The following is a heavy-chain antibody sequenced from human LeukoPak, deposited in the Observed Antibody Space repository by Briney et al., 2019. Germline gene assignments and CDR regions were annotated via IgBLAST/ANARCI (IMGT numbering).Heavy chain of an antibody. CDR1: GFTFSDYY. J-gene: IGHJ5*02. V-gene: IGHV3-11*01. CDR3: ARKGVVALNWFDP. Sequence: PGGSLRLSCAASGFTFSDYYMSWIRQAPGKGLEWVSYISSSGSTIYYADFVKGRFTISRDNAKNSLYLQMNSLRAEDTAVYYCARKGVVALNWFDPWGQGTLVTVSS. D-gene: IGHD2-15*01. CDR2: ISSSGSTI.